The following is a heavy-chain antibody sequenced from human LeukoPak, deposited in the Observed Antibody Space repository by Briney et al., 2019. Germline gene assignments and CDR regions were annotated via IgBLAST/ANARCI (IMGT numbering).Heavy chain of an antibody. V-gene: IGHV3-21*01. CDR3: ARKMKTGDRVGTFDI. J-gene: IGHJ3*02. Sequence: GGSLRLSCAAAGFTFSSHNMNGVRQAPMKGLEWVSSIGTDGSYIYYADSVQGLFTISRDNAKNSLYLQMNSLTAEDTAVYYCARKMKTGDRVGTFDIWGQGTLDTVSS. CDR2: IGTDGSYI. D-gene: IGHD1-1*01. CDR1: GFTFSSHN.